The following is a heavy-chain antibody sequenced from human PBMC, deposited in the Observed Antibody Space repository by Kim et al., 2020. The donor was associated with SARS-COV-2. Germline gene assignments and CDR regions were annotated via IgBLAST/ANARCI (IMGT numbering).Heavy chain of an antibody. D-gene: IGHD2-2*01. CDR1: GFTFSSYG. Sequence: GGSLRLSCAASGFTFSSYGMHWVRQAPGKGLEWVAVISYDGSNKYYADSVKGRFTISRDNSKNTLYLQMNSLRAEDTAVYYCAKDWKYCSSTSCPYYYYYMDVWGKGTTVTVSS. CDR3: AKDWKYCSSTSCPYYYYYMDV. J-gene: IGHJ6*03. CDR2: ISYDGSNK. V-gene: IGHV3-30*18.